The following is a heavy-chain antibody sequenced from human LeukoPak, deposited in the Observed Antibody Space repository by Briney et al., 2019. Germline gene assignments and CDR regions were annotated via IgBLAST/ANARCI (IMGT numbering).Heavy chain of an antibody. Sequence: SVKVSCKASGGTFSSYAISWVRQAPGQGLEWMGGIIPIFGTANYAQKFQGRVTITTDESTSTAYMELSSLRSEDTAVYYCARGYCSSTSCYTSNNWFDPWGQETLVTVSS. J-gene: IGHJ5*02. CDR1: GGTFSSYA. V-gene: IGHV1-69*05. CDR3: ARGYCSSTSCYTSNNWFDP. D-gene: IGHD2-2*02. CDR2: IIPIFGTA.